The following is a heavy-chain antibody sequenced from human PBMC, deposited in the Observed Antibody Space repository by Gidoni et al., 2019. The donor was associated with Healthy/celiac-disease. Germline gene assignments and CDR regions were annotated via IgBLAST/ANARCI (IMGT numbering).Heavy chain of an antibody. D-gene: IGHD1-20*01. V-gene: IGHV3-23*01. CDR2: ISGSGGST. J-gene: IGHJ4*02. CDR3: AKGGDNWNDEAEIDY. Sequence: EVQLLESGGGLVQPGGSLRLSCAASGLTFSSYAMSWVRQAPGKGLEWVSAISGSGGSTYYADSVKGRFTISRDNSKNTLYLQMNSLRAEDTAVYYCAKGGDNWNDEAEIDYWGQGTLVTVSS. CDR1: GLTFSSYA.